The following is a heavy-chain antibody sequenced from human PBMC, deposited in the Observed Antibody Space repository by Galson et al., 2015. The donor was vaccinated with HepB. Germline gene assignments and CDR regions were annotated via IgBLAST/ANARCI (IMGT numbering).Heavy chain of an antibody. J-gene: IGHJ3*02. CDR3: AKGRYAFDI. V-gene: IGHV3-33*06. CDR1: GFTFSSYG. Sequence: SLRLSCAASGFTFSSYGMHWVRQAPGKGLEWVAVIWYDGSNKYYADSVKGRFTISRDNSKNTLYLQMNSLRAEDTAVYYFAKGRYAFDIWGQGTMVTVSS. CDR2: IWYDGSNK. D-gene: IGHD3-3*01.